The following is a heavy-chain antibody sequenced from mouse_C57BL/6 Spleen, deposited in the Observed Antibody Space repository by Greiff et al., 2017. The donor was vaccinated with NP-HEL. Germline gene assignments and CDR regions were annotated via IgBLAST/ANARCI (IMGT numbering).Heavy chain of an antibody. CDR3: ARGFYGYDYWYFDV. J-gene: IGHJ1*03. CDR1: GYTFTSYW. CDR2: IDPSDSYT. V-gene: IGHV1-69*01. Sequence: VQLQQPGAELVMPGASVKLSCKASGYTFTSYWMHWVKQRPGQGLEWIGEIDPSDSYTNYNQKFKGKSTFTVDKYSSTAYMQLSSLTSEDSAVYYCARGFYGYDYWYFDVWGTGTTVTVSS. D-gene: IGHD2-2*01.